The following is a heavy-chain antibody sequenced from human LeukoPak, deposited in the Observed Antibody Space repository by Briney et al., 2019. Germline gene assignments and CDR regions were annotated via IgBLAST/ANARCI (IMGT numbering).Heavy chain of an antibody. J-gene: IGHJ4*02. CDR1: GGSISSSSYY. V-gene: IGHV4-39*01. CDR3: ARGPHPGGAGYNLIDH. Sequence: SETLSLTCTVSGGSISSSSYYWGWIRQPPGKGLEWIGSISYRGTTFYNPSLKSRVTISVDTSKNQFFLKVSSVTAADTAVYYCARGPHPGGAGYNLIDHWGQETLVTVSP. D-gene: IGHD5-24*01. CDR2: ISYRGTT.